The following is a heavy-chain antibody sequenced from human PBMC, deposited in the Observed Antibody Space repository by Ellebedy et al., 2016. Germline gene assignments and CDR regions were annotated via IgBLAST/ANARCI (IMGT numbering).Heavy chain of an antibody. J-gene: IGHJ3*02. CDR3: ATRHYGGFNI. D-gene: IGHD4-23*01. V-gene: IGHV3-53*01. CDR2: IYSGGNT. CDR1: GFRVTSND. Sequence: GESLKISXAASGFRVTSNDMSWVRQAPGKGLEYISHIYSGGNTDYADSVKGRFTISRDNYRNILYLQMNSLRAEDTAVYYCATRHYGGFNIWGQGTKVTVSS.